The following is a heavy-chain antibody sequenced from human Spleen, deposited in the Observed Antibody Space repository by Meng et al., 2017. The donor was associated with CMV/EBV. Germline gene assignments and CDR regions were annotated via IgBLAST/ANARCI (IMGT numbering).Heavy chain of an antibody. CDR3: VRRTAPAHGEDY. Sequence: GESLKISCKGSGYSFTNYWIGWVRQMPGKGLEWMGIIYTGDSDTRYSPSLQGQVTISADKSISTAYLQWSSLKASDTAMYYCVRRTAPAHGEDYWGQGTLVTVSS. D-gene: IGHD6-13*01. V-gene: IGHV5-51*01. CDR2: IYTGDSDT. CDR1: GYSFTNYW. J-gene: IGHJ4*02.